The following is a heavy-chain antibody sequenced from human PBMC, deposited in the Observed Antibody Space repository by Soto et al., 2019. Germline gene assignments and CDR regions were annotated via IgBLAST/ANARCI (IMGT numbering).Heavy chain of an antibody. J-gene: IGHJ4*02. CDR2: ISYDGSNK. D-gene: IGHD2-15*01. CDR3: ARVGCSGGSCYSGY. CDR1: GFTFSSYA. Sequence: QVQLVESGGGVVQPGRSLRLSCAASGFTFSSYAMHWVRQAPGKGLEWVAVISYDGSNKYYADSVKGRFTISRDNSKNTLYLQMNSLRAEDTAVYYCARVGCSGGSCYSGYWGQGTLVTVSS. V-gene: IGHV3-30-3*01.